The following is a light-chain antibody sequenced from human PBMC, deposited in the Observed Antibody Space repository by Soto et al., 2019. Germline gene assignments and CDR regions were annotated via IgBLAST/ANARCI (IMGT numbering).Light chain of an antibody. J-gene: IGLJ2*01. Sequence: QSALTQPPSASGSPGQSVTISCTGTSSDVGGYNYVSWYQQHPDKAPKLMIYEVSKRPSGVPDRFSGSKSGNTASLTVSGLQAEDEADYYCSSYAGSNILFGGGTQLTVL. CDR2: EVS. CDR3: SSYAGSNIL. V-gene: IGLV2-8*01. CDR1: SSDVGGYNY.